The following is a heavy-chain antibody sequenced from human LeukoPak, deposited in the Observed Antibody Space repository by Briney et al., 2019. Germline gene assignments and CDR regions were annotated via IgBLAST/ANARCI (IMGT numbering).Heavy chain of an antibody. Sequence: PSETLSLTCTVSGGSISSYYWSWIRQPPGKGLEWIGYIYYSWSTNYNPSLKSRVTISVDTSKNQFSLKLSSVTAADTAVYYCARDSGYSGYDPIDYYYYYGMDVWGQGTTVTVSS. D-gene: IGHD5-12*01. CDR2: IYYSWST. V-gene: IGHV4-59*01. CDR3: ARDSGYSGYDPIDYYYYYGMDV. CDR1: GGSISSYY. J-gene: IGHJ6*02.